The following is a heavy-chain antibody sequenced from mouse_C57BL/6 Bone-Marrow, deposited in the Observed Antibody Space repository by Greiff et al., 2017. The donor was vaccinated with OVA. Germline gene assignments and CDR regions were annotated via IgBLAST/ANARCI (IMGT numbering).Heavy chain of an antibody. D-gene: IGHD2-5*01. Sequence: VHVKQSGPELVKPGASVKISCKASGYSFTDYNMNWVKQSNGKSLEWIGVINPNYGTTSYNQKFKGKATLTVDQSSSTAYMQLNSLTSEDSAVYYCARKGDYYSNYEGGSDYWGQGTTLTVSS. J-gene: IGHJ2*01. V-gene: IGHV1-39*01. CDR3: ARKGDYYSNYEGGSDY. CDR1: GYSFTDYN. CDR2: INPNYGTT.